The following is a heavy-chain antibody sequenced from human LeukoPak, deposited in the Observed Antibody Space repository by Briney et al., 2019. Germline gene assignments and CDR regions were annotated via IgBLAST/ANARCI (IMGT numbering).Heavy chain of an antibody. CDR2: INPSGGST. CDR3: ARDIGESSSSVGGRYYHGMDV. CDR1: GYTFTSYY. V-gene: IGHV1-46*01. D-gene: IGHD6-6*01. J-gene: IGHJ6*02. Sequence: GASVKVSCKASGYTFTSYYMHWVRQAPGQGLEWMGIINPSGGSTSYAQKFQGRVTMTRDTSTSTVYMELSSLRSEDTAVYYCARDIGESSSSVGGRYYHGMDVWGQGTTVTVSS.